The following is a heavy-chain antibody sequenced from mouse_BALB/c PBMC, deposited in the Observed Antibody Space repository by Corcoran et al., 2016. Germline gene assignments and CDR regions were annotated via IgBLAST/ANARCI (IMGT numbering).Heavy chain of an antibody. CDR3: ARGGDYDVYYAMDY. CDR1: GYSFTGYY. V-gene: IGHV1S34*01. J-gene: IGHJ4*01. CDR2: ISCYNGAI. Sequence: LVKTGASVKISCKASGYSFTGYYMHWVKQSHGKSLEWIGYISCYNGAISHNPQFKGKDTFTVDTSSSTAYMQFSSLTADDCAVYYCARGGDYDVYYAMDYWWEGTAVTVSS. D-gene: IGHD2-4*01.